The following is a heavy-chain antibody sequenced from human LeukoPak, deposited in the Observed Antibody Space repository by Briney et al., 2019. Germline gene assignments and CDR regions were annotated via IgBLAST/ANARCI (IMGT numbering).Heavy chain of an antibody. CDR2: INHSGNT. J-gene: IGHJ3*02. CDR1: GGSFSGYY. Sequence: SETLSLTCAVYGGSFSGYYWSWIRQPPGKGLEWIGEINHSGNTNYNPSLKSRVTISVDTSRNQFSLKLSSVTAADTAVYYCAEGDPDAFDIWGQGTMVTVSS. D-gene: IGHD3-16*01. V-gene: IGHV4-34*01. CDR3: AEGDPDAFDI.